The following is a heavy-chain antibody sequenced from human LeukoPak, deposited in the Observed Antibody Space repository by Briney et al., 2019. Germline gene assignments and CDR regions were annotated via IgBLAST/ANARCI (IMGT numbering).Heavy chain of an antibody. V-gene: IGHV4-59*08. CDR1: RGSISRYY. Sequence: SETQSLTCTVSRGSISRYYWSWIRQPPGKGLEWIGYIYYSGNTNYNPSLKSRATISVDSSKNQFSLKLSSVTAVDTAVYYCSSIAVAGTLGISAFDIWGQGTMVTVSS. CDR2: IYYSGNT. CDR3: SSIAVAGTLGISAFDI. J-gene: IGHJ3*02. D-gene: IGHD6-19*01.